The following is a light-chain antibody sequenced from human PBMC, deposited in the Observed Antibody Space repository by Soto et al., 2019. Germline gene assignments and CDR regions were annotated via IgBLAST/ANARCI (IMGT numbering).Light chain of an antibody. CDR1: QSVSRN. Sequence: EIVMTQSPATLSVSPGERATLSCRASQSVSRNLAWYQQKPGQAPRLLIYGASTRATGIPARFSGSGSGTDFTLTISSLQSEDFAVYYCQQYNNWPPTFGQGTKLEIK. CDR2: GAS. J-gene: IGKJ2*01. V-gene: IGKV3-15*01. CDR3: QQYNNWPPT.